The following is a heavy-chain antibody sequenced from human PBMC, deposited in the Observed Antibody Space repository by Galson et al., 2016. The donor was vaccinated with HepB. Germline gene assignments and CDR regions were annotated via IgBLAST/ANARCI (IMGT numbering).Heavy chain of an antibody. V-gene: IGHV4-59*12. CDR2: IYYSGNT. Sequence: SETLSLTCTVSGGSISGYYWSWIRQPPGKELEWIGNIYYSGNTNYNPSLKSRLTISVDTSKNQFSLKLSSVTAADTAVYYCARDPIAGAGYFDSWGQGTLVTVSS. J-gene: IGHJ4*02. CDR1: GGSISGYY. D-gene: IGHD6-13*01. CDR3: ARDPIAGAGYFDS.